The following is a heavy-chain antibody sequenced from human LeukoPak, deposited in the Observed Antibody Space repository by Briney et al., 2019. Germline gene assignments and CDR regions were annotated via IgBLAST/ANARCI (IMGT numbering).Heavy chain of an antibody. CDR2: INPNSGGT. CDR3: ARSNRDWLLYFDY. V-gene: IGHV1-2*04. D-gene: IGHD3-9*01. J-gene: IGHJ4*02. CDR1: GYTFTGYY. Sequence: GASVKVSCKASGYTFTGYYMHWVRQAPGQGLEWMGWINPNSGGTNYAQKFQGWVTMTRDTSISTAYMELSRLRSDDTAVYYCARSNRDWLLYFDYWGQGTLVTVSS.